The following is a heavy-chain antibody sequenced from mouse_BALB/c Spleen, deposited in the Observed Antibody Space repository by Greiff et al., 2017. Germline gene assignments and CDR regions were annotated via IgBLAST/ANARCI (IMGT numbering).Heavy chain of an antibody. CDR3: ARGSSYSAWFAY. D-gene: IGHD1-1*01. J-gene: IGHJ3*01. Sequence: EVKLVESGGGLVKPGGSLKLSCAASGFTFSSYAMSWVRQTPEKRLEWVASISSGGSTYYPDSVKGRFTISRDNARNILYLQMSSLRSEDTAMYYCARGSSYSAWFAYWGQGTLVTVSA. CDR2: ISSGGST. CDR1: GFTFSSYA. V-gene: IGHV5-6-5*01.